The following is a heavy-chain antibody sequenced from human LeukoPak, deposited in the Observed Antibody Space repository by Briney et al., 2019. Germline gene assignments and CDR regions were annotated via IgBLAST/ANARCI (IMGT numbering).Heavy chain of an antibody. CDR3: ARTGARLPGGAFDI. V-gene: IGHV3-74*01. CDR1: GFTFSSYW. CDR2: INSDGSST. D-gene: IGHD5-18*01. Sequence: PGGSLRLSRAASGFTFSSYWMHWVRQAPGKGLVWVSRINSDGSSTSYADSVKGRFTISRDNAKNTLYLQMNSLRAEDTALYYCARTGARLPGGAFDIWGQGTMVTVSS. J-gene: IGHJ3*02.